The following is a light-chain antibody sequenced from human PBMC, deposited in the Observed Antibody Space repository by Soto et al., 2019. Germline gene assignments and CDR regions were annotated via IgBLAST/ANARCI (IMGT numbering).Light chain of an antibody. J-gene: IGKJ4*02. V-gene: IGKV1-5*01. CDR2: DAS. Sequence: DIKMTQSPSTLSASVRDRVTITCRASQSISTWLAWYQQKPGTAPKLLIYDASSLESGVPSRFSGSGSATEFTLTISSLQPDDFATYYCQQYNDYPRTFGEGTKV. CDR3: QQYNDYPRT. CDR1: QSISTW.